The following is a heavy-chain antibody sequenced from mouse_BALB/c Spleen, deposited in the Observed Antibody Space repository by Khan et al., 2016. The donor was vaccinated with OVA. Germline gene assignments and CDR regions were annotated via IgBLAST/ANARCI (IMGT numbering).Heavy chain of an antibody. Sequence: QVQLQQSGAELARPGASVKLSCKASGYTFTSYWMQWVKQRPGQGLEWIGAIYPGDGDTRYTQKFKVKATLTADKSSSTAYMQLSSLASEDSAVYYCASGITYYYAMDYWGQGTSVTVSS. CDR2: IYPGDGDT. CDR1: GYTFTSYW. J-gene: IGHJ4*01. CDR3: ASGITYYYAMDY. V-gene: IGHV1-87*01.